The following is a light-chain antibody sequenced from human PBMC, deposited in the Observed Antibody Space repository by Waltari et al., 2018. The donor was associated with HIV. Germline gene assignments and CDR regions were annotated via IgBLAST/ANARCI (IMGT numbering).Light chain of an antibody. Sequence: EIVMTQSPATLSVSPGERATLSCRASQSVSTTLAWYQQKPGQAPRLLIYGASTRATGIPARFSGSGSETEFTLTISSLQSEDFTVYYCQQYNNWPQSFGQGTTLEIK. J-gene: IGKJ2*03. CDR3: QQYNNWPQS. CDR2: GAS. CDR1: QSVSTT. V-gene: IGKV3-15*01.